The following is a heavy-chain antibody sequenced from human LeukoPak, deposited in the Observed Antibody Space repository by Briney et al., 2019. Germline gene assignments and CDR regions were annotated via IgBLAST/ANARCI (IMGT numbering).Heavy chain of an antibody. CDR2: IYGGGST. CDR1: GFTVSRNY. Sequence: PGGSLRLSCAASGFTVSRNYMSWVRQAPGKGLEWVSVIYGGGSTYYADSVKGRFTISRDNSKNTLNLQMNSLRAEDTAVNYCARGGGESSDYAQYYYYYYMDVWGKGTTVTVSS. CDR3: ARGGGESSDYAQYYYYYYMDV. J-gene: IGHJ6*03. V-gene: IGHV3-53*01. D-gene: IGHD3-22*01.